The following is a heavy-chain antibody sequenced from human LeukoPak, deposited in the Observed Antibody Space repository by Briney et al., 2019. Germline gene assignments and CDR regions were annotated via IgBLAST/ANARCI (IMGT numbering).Heavy chain of an antibody. V-gene: IGHV1-2*02. D-gene: IGHD6-19*01. CDR2: INPKSGGT. Sequence: ASVKVSCKASGYSFTGYYLDWVRQAPGQGREWMGWINPKSGGTNYAQKFQGRVTMTRDTSISTAYMELSSLRSDDTAIYYCARRVFSGWGYYFDYWGQGTLVTVSS. CDR3: ARRVFSGWGYYFDY. J-gene: IGHJ4*02. CDR1: GYSFTGYY.